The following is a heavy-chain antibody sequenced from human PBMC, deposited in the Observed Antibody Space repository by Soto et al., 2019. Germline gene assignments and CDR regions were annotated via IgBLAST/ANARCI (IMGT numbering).Heavy chain of an antibody. Sequence: PGGSLRLSCAAHGFISSRYWMSWVRQAPGKGPEWVANIKKDGSEKYYVDSVKGRFTISRDNAKNSLSLQMNSLRADDTAVYYCARIAYHYGSSGTDSGFDYWGQGTLVTVSS. V-gene: IGHV3-7*01. J-gene: IGHJ4*02. CDR1: GFISSRYW. CDR2: IKKDGSEK. CDR3: ARIAYHYGSSGTDSGFDY. D-gene: IGHD3-22*01.